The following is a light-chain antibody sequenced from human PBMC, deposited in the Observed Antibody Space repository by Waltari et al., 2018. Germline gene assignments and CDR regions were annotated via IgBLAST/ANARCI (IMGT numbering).Light chain of an antibody. V-gene: IGLV1-47*01. J-gene: IGLJ3*02. CDR3: VAWDDSLSGRV. CDR2: RNN. CDR1: GSNIGTNY. Sequence: QSVLTQPPSASGTPGQRLTISCSGSGSNIGTNYVYSYQQLPGTAPKLFSYRNNQRPSEVPDRFSGSKSGTSASLAISGLRSEDEADYYCVAWDDSLSGRVFGGGTKVTVL.